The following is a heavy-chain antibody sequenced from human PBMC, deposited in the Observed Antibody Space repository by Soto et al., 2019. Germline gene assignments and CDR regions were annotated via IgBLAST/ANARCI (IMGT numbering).Heavy chain of an antibody. CDR3: ARGVEGLLWFGELTGHFDY. CDR1: GYTFTSYG. V-gene: IGHV1-18*01. Sequence: GASVKVSCKASGYTFTSYGISWVRQAPGQGLEWMGWISAYNGNTNYAQKLQGRVTMTTDTSTSTAYMELRSLRSDDTAVYYCARGVEGLLWFGELTGHFDYWGQGTLVTVSS. J-gene: IGHJ4*02. CDR2: ISAYNGNT. D-gene: IGHD3-10*01.